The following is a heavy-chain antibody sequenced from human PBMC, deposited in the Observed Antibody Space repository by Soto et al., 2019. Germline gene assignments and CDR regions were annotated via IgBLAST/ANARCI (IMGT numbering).Heavy chain of an antibody. CDR1: GFTFSSYA. Sequence: GGSLRLSCAASGFTFSSYAMHWVRQAPGKGLEWVAVISYDGSNKYYADSVKGRFTISRDNSKNSLYLQMNSLRAEDTAVYYCARDLQVGGSSSWYSSLYYYGMDVWGQGTTVTVSS. D-gene: IGHD6-13*01. V-gene: IGHV3-30-3*01. CDR2: ISYDGSNK. CDR3: ARDLQVGGSSSWYSSLYYYGMDV. J-gene: IGHJ6*02.